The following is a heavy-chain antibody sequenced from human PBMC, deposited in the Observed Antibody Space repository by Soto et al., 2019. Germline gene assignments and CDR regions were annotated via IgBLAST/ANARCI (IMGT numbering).Heavy chain of an antibody. CDR3: ARGLGGSHDY. Sequence: PGGSLRLSCAASGFTFSTYWMHWVRQAPGKGLVWVSRIKTDGSVTTYADSVKGRFTISRDNAKNTLYLQMNTLRAEDTAVYYCARGLGGSHDYWGRGTLVTVSS. CDR1: GFTFSTYW. V-gene: IGHV3-74*01. CDR2: IKTDGSVT. J-gene: IGHJ4*02. D-gene: IGHD3-16*01.